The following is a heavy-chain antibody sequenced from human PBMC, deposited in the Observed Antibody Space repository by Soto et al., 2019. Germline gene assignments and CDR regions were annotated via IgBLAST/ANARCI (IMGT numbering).Heavy chain of an antibody. CDR1: GGSINNNSYY. CDR3: VRSAVEGDY. V-gene: IGHV4-39*01. J-gene: IGHJ4*02. D-gene: IGHD6-19*01. CDR2: IYYSGST. Sequence: QLQLQESGPGLVKPSETLSLTCTVSGGSINNNSYYWAWVRQPPGKGLEWIGSIYYSGSTYYDPSLKSRVTITGDTSKNQFSLRLRSVTVAGTAVYYCVRSAVEGDYWGQGTLVTVSS.